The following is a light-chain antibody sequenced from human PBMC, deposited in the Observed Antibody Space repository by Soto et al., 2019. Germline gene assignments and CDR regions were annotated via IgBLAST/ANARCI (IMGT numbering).Light chain of an antibody. CDR3: QQYGSSPLT. CDR2: DAS. CDR1: QSVSSY. V-gene: IGKV3-20*01. Sequence: EIVLTQSPATLSLSPGERATLSCRASQSVSSYLAWYQQKPGQSPRLLIYDASTRAPGIPARFSGSGTGTDFTLTISRLEPEDFAVYYCQQYGSSPLTFGGGTKVEIK. J-gene: IGKJ4*01.